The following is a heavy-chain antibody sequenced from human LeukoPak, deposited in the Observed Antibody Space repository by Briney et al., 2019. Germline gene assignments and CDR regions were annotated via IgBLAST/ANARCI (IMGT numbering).Heavy chain of an antibody. CDR3: AGAPNMDFFDF. Sequence: PSETLSLTCTVPGGSINDYYWTWIRQSAGKGLDWIGRVHSSGTITYNPSFRSRVTLSVDTSKKQLSLKLDSVTAADTAVYFCAGAPNMDFFDFWGQGTQVTVSS. J-gene: IGHJ4*02. D-gene: IGHD2-8*01. CDR2: VHSSGTI. CDR1: GGSINDYY. V-gene: IGHV4-4*07.